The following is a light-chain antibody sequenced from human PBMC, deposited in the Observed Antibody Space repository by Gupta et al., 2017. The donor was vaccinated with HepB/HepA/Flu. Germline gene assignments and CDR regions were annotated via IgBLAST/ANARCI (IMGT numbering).Light chain of an antibody. Sequence: DIQMTQSPSSLSASVGDRVSSSCRASQNINSYLNWYRQKPGRSPEPLIYGASRLHSEVPSRVSGSGSWTDFTLTISGPQPEDFATYYCQQRDSFPRTFGRGTTV. CDR2: GAS. J-gene: IGKJ1*01. CDR1: QNINSY. CDR3: QQRDSFPRT. V-gene: IGKV1-39*01.